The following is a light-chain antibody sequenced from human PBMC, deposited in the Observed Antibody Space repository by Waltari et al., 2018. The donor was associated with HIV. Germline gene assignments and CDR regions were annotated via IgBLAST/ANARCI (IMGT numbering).Light chain of an antibody. CDR2: GAS. CDR1: QSIKKTH. V-gene: IGKV3-20*01. CDR3: HQYDSSPPWT. J-gene: IGKJ1*01. Sequence: ETVLTQSPDTLSLSPGEGATLSCRASQSIKKTHLAWYQQRPGQAPRLLMYGASSRATGIPERFSGSGSGTDFTLSISSLEPEDFAVYYCHQYDSSPPWTFGQGTRVEIK.